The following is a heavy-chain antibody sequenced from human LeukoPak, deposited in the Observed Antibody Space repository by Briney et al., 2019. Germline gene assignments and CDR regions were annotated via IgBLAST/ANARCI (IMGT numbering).Heavy chain of an antibody. CDR3: ASRIWFGELSTLDY. V-gene: IGHV4-39*01. Sequence: SETLSLTCTVSGGSISSSSYYWGWIRQPPGKGLEWIGSIYYSGSTYYNPSLKSRVTISVDTSKNQFSLKLSSVTAADTAVYYCASRIWFGELSTLDYWGQGTLVTVSS. D-gene: IGHD3-10*01. CDR1: GGSISSSSYY. CDR2: IYYSGST. J-gene: IGHJ4*02.